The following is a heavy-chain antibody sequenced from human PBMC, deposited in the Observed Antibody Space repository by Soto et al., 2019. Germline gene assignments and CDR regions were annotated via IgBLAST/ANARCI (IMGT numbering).Heavy chain of an antibody. CDR3: AREALVGATEIDY. V-gene: IGHV3-30-3*01. J-gene: IGHJ4*02. D-gene: IGHD1-26*01. Sequence: QVQLVESGGGVVQPGRSLRLSCAASGFTFSSYAMHWVRQARGKGLEWVAVISYDGSNKYYADSVKGRFTISRDNSKNTLYLQMNSLRAEDRAVYYCAREALVGATEIDYWGQGTLVTVSS. CDR1: GFTFSSYA. CDR2: ISYDGSNK.